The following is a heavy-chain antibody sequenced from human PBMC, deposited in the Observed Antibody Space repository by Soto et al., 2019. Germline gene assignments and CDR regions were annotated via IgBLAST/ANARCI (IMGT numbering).Heavy chain of an antibody. J-gene: IGHJ4*03. D-gene: IGHD3-3*01. CDR1: GFTFTNYW. Sequence: PGGSLCLSCAASGFTFTNYWMQWVRQAPGKGLVWVSRINSDGSSTSHADSVKGRFTISRDNAKNTLYLQMSSLRAEDTAVYYCARPQYLPDDFFDYWGRGTVVTVSS. CDR3: ARPQYLPDDFFDY. CDR2: INSDGSST. V-gene: IGHV3-74*01.